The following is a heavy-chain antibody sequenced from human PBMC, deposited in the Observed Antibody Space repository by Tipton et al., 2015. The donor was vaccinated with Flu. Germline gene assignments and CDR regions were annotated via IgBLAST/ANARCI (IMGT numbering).Heavy chain of an antibody. Sequence: TLSLTCTVSGGSISSSSYYWGWIRQPPGKGLEWIGSIYYSGSTYYNPSLTSRVTISVDTSKNQFSLKLSSVTAADTAVYYCARSLTYYYDSSGYAFDIWGQGTMVTVSS. CDR1: GGSISSSSYY. CDR3: ARSLTYYYDSSGYAFDI. CDR2: IYYSGST. V-gene: IGHV4-39*07. D-gene: IGHD3-22*01. J-gene: IGHJ3*02.